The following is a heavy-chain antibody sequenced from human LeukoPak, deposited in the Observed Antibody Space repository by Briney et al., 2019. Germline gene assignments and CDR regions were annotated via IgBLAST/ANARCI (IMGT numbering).Heavy chain of an antibody. CDR3: VRVDNSAYSD. J-gene: IGHJ4*02. D-gene: IGHD3-22*01. V-gene: IGHV3-13*04. Sequence: PGGSLRLSCAASGFTFRSYDMHWVRQPTGNGLEWVSAIGSAGEMYYPGSVKGRFTISRDNAKNSLYLQMNSLRAGDTAVYYCVRVDNSAYSDWGQGTLVTVSS. CDR1: GFTFRSYD. CDR2: IGSAGEM.